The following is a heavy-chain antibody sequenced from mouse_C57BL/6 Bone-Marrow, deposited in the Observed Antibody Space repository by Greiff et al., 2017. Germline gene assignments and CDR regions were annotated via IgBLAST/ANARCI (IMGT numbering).Heavy chain of an antibody. V-gene: IGHV5-4*01. CDR3: ARSVVATDYFDY. Sequence: DVHLVESGGGLVKPGGSLKLSCAASGFTFSSYAMSWVRQTPEKRLEWVATISDGGSYTYYPDNVKGRFTISRDNAKNNLYLQMSHLKSEDPAMYYCARSVVATDYFDYWGQGTTLTVSS. D-gene: IGHD1-1*01. CDR2: ISDGGSYT. J-gene: IGHJ2*01. CDR1: GFTFSSYA.